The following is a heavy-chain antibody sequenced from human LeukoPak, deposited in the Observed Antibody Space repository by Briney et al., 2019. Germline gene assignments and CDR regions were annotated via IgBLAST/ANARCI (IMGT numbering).Heavy chain of an antibody. V-gene: IGHV3-21*01. J-gene: IGHJ3*02. CDR3: AREPMSGYFYDAFDI. D-gene: IGHD3-22*01. CDR2: ISSSSSYI. CDR1: GFTFSSYS. Sequence: PGGSLILSCAASGFTFSSYSMNWVRQAPGKGLEWVSSISSSSSYIYYADSVKGRFTISRDNAKNSLYLQMNSLRAEDTAVYYCAREPMSGYFYDAFDIWGQGTMVTVSS.